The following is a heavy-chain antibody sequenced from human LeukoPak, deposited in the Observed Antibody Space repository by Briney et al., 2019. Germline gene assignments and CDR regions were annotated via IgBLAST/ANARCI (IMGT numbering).Heavy chain of an antibody. V-gene: IGHV1-2*02. CDR3: ARDVSYYDFWSGYYKVRYYYYYMDV. CDR2: INPNSGGT. CDR1: GYTFTGYY. J-gene: IGHJ6*03. Sequence: GASVKVSCKASGYTFTGYYMHWVRQAPGQGLEWMGWINPNSGGTNYAQKFQGRVTMTRDTSISTAYMELSRLRSDDTAVYYCARDVSYYDFWSGYYKVRYYYYYMDVWGKGTTVTVSS. D-gene: IGHD3-3*01.